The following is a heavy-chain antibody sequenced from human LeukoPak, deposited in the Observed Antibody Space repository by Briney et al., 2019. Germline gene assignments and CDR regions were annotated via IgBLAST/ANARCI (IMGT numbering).Heavy chain of an antibody. D-gene: IGHD1-1*01. CDR1: GGTFSGYY. V-gene: IGHV4-34*08. Sequence: SETLSLTCAVYGGTFSGYYWSWIRQPPGKWLEWIGEINHSGSTNHNVSLKDRVTISVDRSKNQFSLQIILGGAAVFTLYYCVQSLTNDSFDLGAQEPMVTVSS. J-gene: IGHJ3*01. CDR3: VQSLTNDSFDL. CDR2: INHSGST.